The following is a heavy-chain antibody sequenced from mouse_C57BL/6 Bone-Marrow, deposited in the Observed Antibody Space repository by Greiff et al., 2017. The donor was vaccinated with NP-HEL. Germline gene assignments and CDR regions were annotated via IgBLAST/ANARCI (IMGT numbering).Heavy chain of an antibody. V-gene: IGHV7-3*01. CDR3: ARYMVYFDV. Sequence: EVQRVESGGGLVQPGGSLSLSCAASGFTFTDYYMSWVRQPPGKALEWLGFIRNKANGYTTEYSASVKGRFTISRDNSQSILYLQMNALRAEDSATYYCARYMVYFDVWGTGTTGTVSS. CDR1: GFTFTDYY. J-gene: IGHJ1*03. CDR2: IRNKANGYTT.